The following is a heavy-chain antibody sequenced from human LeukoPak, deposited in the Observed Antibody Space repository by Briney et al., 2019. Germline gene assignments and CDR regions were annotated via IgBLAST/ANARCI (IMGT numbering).Heavy chain of an antibody. CDR2: IYYSGST. Sequence: SETLSLTCTISGGSISSSSYYWGWIRQPPGKGLEWFGSIYYSGSTYYNPSLKSRVTISVDTSKNQFSLKLSSVTAADTAVYYCARVSRAMIVVVITNDYWGQGTLVTVSS. CDR1: GGSISSSSYY. V-gene: IGHV4-39*07. D-gene: IGHD3-22*01. J-gene: IGHJ4*02. CDR3: ARVSRAMIVVVITNDY.